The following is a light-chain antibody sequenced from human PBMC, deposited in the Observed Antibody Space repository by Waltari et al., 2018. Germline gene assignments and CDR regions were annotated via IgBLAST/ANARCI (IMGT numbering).Light chain of an antibody. J-gene: IGLJ3*02. V-gene: IGLV2-14*01. CDR1: SRDVGGYNF. Sequence: QSALTQPASVSGSLGQSITISCLGTSRDVGGYNFVSWYQQDPGKAPKLMIYEVSNRPSGVSNRFSGSKSGNTASLTISGLQAEDEADYYCSSHTTSSIWVFGGGTKVTVL. CDR3: SSHTTSSIWV. CDR2: EVS.